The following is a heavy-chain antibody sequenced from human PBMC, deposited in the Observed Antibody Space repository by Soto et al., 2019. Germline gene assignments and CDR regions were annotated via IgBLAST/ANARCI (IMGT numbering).Heavy chain of an antibody. CDR1: GYTFTSYY. D-gene: IGHD5-18*01. CDR2: INPSGGST. CDR3: SRGWRELWLPNCXX. Sequence: GSSVKVSCKASGYTFTSYYMHWVRQAPGQGLEWMGIINPSGGSTSYAQKFQGRVTMTRDTSTSTVYMELTSLRSEDTAVYYCSRGWRELWLPNCXXRGHGTLPTVSS. J-gene: IGHJ4*01. V-gene: IGHV1-46*03.